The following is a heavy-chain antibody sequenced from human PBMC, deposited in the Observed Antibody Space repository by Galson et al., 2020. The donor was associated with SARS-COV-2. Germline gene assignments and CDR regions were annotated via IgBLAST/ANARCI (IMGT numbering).Heavy chain of an antibody. CDR2: IGIAGDT. Sequence: GESLKISCAASGFAFSTYDMHWVRQTAGKGLEWVSAIGIAGDTYYVGSVKGRFTIFRENAKNSLYLQMSNLRDEDTAVYYCARGGTNWFDQSFDCWGQGTLVTVSS. CDR1: GFAFSTYD. CDR3: ARGGTNWFDQSFDC. J-gene: IGHJ4*02. V-gene: IGHV3-13*04. D-gene: IGHD1-1*01.